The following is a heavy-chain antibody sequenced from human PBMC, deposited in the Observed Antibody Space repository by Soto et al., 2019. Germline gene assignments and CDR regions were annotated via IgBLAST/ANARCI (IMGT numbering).Heavy chain of an antibody. CDR3: ARDAREGSFYYGSGNWFDP. V-gene: IGHV4-38-2*02. D-gene: IGHD3-10*01. CDR1: GDSISSIYH. CDR2: IYHSGTT. J-gene: IGHJ5*02. Sequence: PSETLSLTCAVSGDSISSIYHWAWIRQPPGKGLEWVASIYHSGTTYYNPSLASRVTISVDTSKNQFSLNLNSVTAADSAVYYCARDAREGSFYYGSGNWFDPWGQGTLVTVSA.